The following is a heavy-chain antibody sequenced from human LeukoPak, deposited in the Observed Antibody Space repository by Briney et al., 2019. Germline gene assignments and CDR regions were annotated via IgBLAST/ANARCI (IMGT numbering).Heavy chain of an antibody. V-gene: IGHV1-18*01. CDR3: ARALTGYDAFDI. CDR2: ISDYNGNT. CDR1: GYTFTSYG. Sequence: SVRVSCKASGYTFTSYGISWVRQAPGKGLEWMGWISDYNGNTNYAQKLQGRVTMTTDTPTSTAYMELRSLRSDDTAVYYCARALTGYDAFDIWGQGTMVTVSS. J-gene: IGHJ3*02. D-gene: IGHD1-1*01.